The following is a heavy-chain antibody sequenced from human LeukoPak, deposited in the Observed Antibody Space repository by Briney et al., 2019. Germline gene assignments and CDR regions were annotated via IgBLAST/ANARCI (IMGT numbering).Heavy chain of an antibody. CDR3: ARESVRRISMRARGYFDY. CDR2: ISSSSSYI. CDR1: GFTSSSYG. D-gene: IGHD3-22*01. Sequence: GGSLRLSCAASGFTSSSYGMHWVRQAPGRGLEWVSSISSSSSYIYYADSVKGRFTIARDNAKNTVFLQMDSLRAEDTAVYFCARESVRRISMRARGYFDYWGQGTRVTVSS. V-gene: IGHV3-21*01. J-gene: IGHJ4*02.